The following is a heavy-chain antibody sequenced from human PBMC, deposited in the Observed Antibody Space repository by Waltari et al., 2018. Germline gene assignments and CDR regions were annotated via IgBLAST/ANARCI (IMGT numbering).Heavy chain of an antibody. CDR3: ARGNTKYGMDV. CDR1: SFNVSSYY. J-gene: IGHJ6*02. D-gene: IGHD3-10*01. V-gene: IGHV3-53*01. Sequence: EVQLVESGGHLIQPGGSLRLSCEASSFNVSSYYLNWVRQAPGKGLEWVSILYHSGNTYYADSVKCRFTFSRDNSKNTLYLQMNSLRAEDTAVYYCARGNTKYGMDVWGQGTTVTVSS. CDR2: LYHSGNT.